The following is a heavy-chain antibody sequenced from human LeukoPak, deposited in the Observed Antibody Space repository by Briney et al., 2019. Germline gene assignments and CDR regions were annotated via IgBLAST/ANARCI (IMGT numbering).Heavy chain of an antibody. D-gene: IGHD4-17*01. CDR2: INHSGST. CDR1: GGSFSGYY. J-gene: IGHJ4*02. Sequence: SETLSLTCAVYGGSFSGYYWSWIRQPPGKGLEGIGEINHSGSTNYNPSLKSRVTISVDTSKNQFSLKLSSVTAADTAVYYCAREGGSTVTTMGAFDYWGQGTLVTVSS. V-gene: IGHV4-34*01. CDR3: AREGGSTVTTMGAFDY.